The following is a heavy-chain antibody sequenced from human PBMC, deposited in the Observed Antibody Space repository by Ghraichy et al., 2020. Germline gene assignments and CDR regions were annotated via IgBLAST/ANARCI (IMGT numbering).Heavy chain of an antibody. V-gene: IGHV3-7*01. CDR2: IKADGSER. D-gene: IGHD4-17*01. CDR1: GFSFSRHW. Sequence: GSVKVSCSGSGFSFSRHWMSWVRQAPRKGLEWVASIKADGSERHYLDSVKGRFTISRDNAENSVSLEMNSLRAEDTAIYYCARDPYGDYKYGGTDYWGQGTLVAVSS. CDR3: ARDPYGDYKYGGTDY. J-gene: IGHJ4*02.